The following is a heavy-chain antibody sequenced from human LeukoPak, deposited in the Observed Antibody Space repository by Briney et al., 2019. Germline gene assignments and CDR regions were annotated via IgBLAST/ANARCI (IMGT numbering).Heavy chain of an antibody. CDR1: GFTFSSYS. V-gene: IGHV3-21*01. Sequence: GGSLRLSCAASGFTFSSYSMNWVRQAPGKGLEWVSSISSSSSYIYYADSVKGRFTISRDNSKNTLYLQMNSLRAEDTAVYYCARENIVVVPAAGTFWFDPWGQGTLVTVSS. CDR3: ARENIVVVPAAGTFWFDP. D-gene: IGHD2-2*01. J-gene: IGHJ5*02. CDR2: ISSSSSYI.